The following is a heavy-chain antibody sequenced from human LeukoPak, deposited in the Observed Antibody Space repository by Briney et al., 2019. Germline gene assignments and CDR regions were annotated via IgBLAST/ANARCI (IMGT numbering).Heavy chain of an antibody. V-gene: IGHV3-11*04. CDR2: IDSSGNTR. Sequence: PGGSLRLSCAASGFTVSSNYMSWVRQPPGKGLQSVSYIDSSGNTRYYADSVKGRFTISRDNAQNSLYLQMNSLRVEDTAVYYCARSFRRYGMDVWGQGTTVTVSS. CDR1: GFTVSSNY. J-gene: IGHJ6*02. D-gene: IGHD3-10*01. CDR3: ARSFRRYGMDV.